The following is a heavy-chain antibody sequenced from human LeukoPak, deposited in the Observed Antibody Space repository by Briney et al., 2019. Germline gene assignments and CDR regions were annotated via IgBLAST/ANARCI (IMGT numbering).Heavy chain of an antibody. CDR2: ISGSSNNT. CDR1: GFTFSNYA. V-gene: IGHV3-23*01. D-gene: IGHD2-21*02. Sequence: PGGSLRLSCAASGFTFSNYAMSWVRQAPGKGLEWVSVISGSSNNTYYVDFVKGRFTISRDNSKNTLYLQMDSLRAEDTAVYYCAKLRSEKVTAPLNYWGQGTLVTVSS. J-gene: IGHJ4*02. CDR3: AKLRSEKVTAPLNY.